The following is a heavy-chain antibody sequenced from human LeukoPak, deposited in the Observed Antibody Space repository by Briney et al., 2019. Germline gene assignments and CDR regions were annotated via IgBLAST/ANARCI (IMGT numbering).Heavy chain of an antibody. Sequence: GGSLRLSCAASGFTFSSYAMHWVRQAPGKGLEYVSAISSNGGSTYYANSVKGRFTISRDNSKNTLYLQMGSLRAEDTAVYYCANSGGSSWGQGTLVTVSS. J-gene: IGHJ5*02. CDR1: GFTFSSYA. CDR2: ISSNGGST. CDR3: ANSGGSS. V-gene: IGHV3-64*01. D-gene: IGHD2-15*01.